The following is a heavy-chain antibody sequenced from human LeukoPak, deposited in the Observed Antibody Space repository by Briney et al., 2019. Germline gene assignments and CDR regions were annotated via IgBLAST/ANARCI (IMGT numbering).Heavy chain of an antibody. Sequence: GASVKVSCKASGYTFTGYYMHWVRQAPGQGLEWMGWINPNSGGTSYAQKFQGRVTMTRDTSISTAYMELTRLRFDDTAVYYCARAYDNNDYFDYWDQGTLVTVSS. CDR2: INPNSGGT. CDR3: ARAYDNNDYFDY. V-gene: IGHV1-2*02. CDR1: GYTFTGYY. D-gene: IGHD3-22*01. J-gene: IGHJ4*02.